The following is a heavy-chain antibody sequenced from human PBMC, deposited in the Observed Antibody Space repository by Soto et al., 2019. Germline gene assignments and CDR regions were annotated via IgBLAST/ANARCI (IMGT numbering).Heavy chain of an antibody. CDR1: GFTFSSYG. CDR2: IWYDGSNK. Sequence: QVQLVESGGGVVQHGRSLRLSCAASGFTFSSYGMHWVRQAPGKGLEWVAVIWYDGSNKYYADSVKGRFTISRDNSKNTLYLQMNSLRAEDTAVYYCASDRPYSGYLTLCYWGQGTLVTVSS. J-gene: IGHJ4*02. CDR3: ASDRPYSGYLTLCY. V-gene: IGHV3-33*01. D-gene: IGHD5-12*01.